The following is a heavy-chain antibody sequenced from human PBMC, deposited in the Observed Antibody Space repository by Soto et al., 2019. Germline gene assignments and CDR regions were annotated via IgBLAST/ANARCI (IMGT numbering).Heavy chain of an antibody. CDR2: MYYSGST. D-gene: IGHD2-15*01. CDR3: ARDVEYCSGGYCYLNCYYCGMDV. Sequence: SETLSLTCTVSGGSISCGDYYWSWIRQPPGKGLEWIGYMYYSGSTYYNPSLKSRVTISVDTSKNQFSRKLSSVTAADTAVYYCARDVEYCSGGYCYLNCYYCGMDVWGQGTTVTVSS. J-gene: IGHJ6*02. CDR1: GGSISCGDYY. V-gene: IGHV4-30-4*01.